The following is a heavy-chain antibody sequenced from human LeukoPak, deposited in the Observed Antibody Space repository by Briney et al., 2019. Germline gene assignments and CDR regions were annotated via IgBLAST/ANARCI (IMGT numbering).Heavy chain of an antibody. D-gene: IGHD6-25*01. Sequence: GEPLNISCQASGYTFTSYWIGWVGRLHGKGLEWLGFIYPGDTDTRYSQSLQHQLTIPADKSIITAYLQWSSLKAAGTAMYYCAGRTAKVDYYYLDVWGKGTTVTVSS. CDR1: GYTFTSYW. J-gene: IGHJ6*03. CDR3: AGRTAKVDYYYLDV. V-gene: IGHV5-51*01. CDR2: IYPGDTDT.